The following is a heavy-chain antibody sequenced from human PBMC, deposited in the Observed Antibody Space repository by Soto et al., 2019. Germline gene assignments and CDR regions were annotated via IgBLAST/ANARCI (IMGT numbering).Heavy chain of an antibody. CDR1: GYTFTSYG. CDR2: ISAYNGNT. CDR3: ARLIVVVTAIEQYYFDY. Sequence: QVQLVQSGAEVKKPGASVKVSCKASGYTFTSYGISWVRQAPGQGLEWMGWISAYNGNTNYAQKLQGRVTMTTDTSTRTADMELRSLRSDDTAVYYCARLIVVVTAIEQYYFDYWGQGTLVTVSS. V-gene: IGHV1-18*01. D-gene: IGHD2-21*02. J-gene: IGHJ4*02.